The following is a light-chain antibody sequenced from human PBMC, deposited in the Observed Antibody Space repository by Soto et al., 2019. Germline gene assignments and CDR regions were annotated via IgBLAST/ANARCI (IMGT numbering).Light chain of an antibody. J-gene: IGKJ3*01. CDR1: QSVSSY. V-gene: IGKV1-39*01. CDR2: ETS. Sequence: DIQMTQSPSPLSASVGDRVDITCRTSQSVSSYLNWYQAKPGKAPKLLIYETSNLESGVPSRFSGSGSGTDFTLTISRLQPEDSATYYCQQIYSTPPFTFGPGTRVDI. CDR3: QQIYSTPPFT.